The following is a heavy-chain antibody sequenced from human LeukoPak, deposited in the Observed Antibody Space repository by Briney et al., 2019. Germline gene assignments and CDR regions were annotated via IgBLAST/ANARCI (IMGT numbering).Heavy chain of an antibody. CDR3: ARIYSSSWFLNWFDP. J-gene: IGHJ5*02. CDR2: INHSGST. Sequence: SETLSLTCAVYGGSFSGYYWSWIRQPPGKGLEWIGEINHSGSTNYNPSLKSRVTISVDTSKNQFSLKLSSVTAADTAVYYCARIYSSSWFLNWFDPWGQGTLVTISS. CDR1: GGSFSGYY. D-gene: IGHD6-13*01. V-gene: IGHV4-34*01.